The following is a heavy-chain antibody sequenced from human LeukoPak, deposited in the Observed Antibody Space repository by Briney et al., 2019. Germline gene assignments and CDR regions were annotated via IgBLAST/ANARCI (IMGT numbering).Heavy chain of an antibody. V-gene: IGHV4-4*09. CDR1: GVSISSYY. CDR2: IYTSGST. Sequence: SETLSLTCTVSGVSISSYYWSWIRQPPGKGLEWIGYIYTSGSTNYNPSLKSRVTISVDTSKNQFSLKLSSVTAADTAVYYCARSIMVYAPFDYWGQGTLVTVSS. D-gene: IGHD2-8*01. J-gene: IGHJ4*02. CDR3: ARSIMVYAPFDY.